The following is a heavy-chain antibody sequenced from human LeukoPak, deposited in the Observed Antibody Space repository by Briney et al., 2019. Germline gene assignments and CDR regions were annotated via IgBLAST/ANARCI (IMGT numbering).Heavy chain of an antibody. J-gene: IGHJ4*02. Sequence: GGSLRLSCTTSGFTFSTYGMAWVRQAPGKGLEWVSSISGSGANTNYADSVKGRLTISRDSSNNTLYLHLDNLRAEDTAVYFCAKRGGYDYGSHFDYWGEGTLVTVSS. CDR2: ISGSGANT. CDR1: GFTFSTYG. D-gene: IGHD5-18*01. V-gene: IGHV3-23*01. CDR3: AKRGGYDYGSHFDY.